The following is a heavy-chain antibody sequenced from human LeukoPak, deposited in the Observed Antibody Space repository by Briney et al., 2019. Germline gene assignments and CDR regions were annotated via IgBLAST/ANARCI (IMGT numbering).Heavy chain of an antibody. CDR1: GFTFSSYA. V-gene: IGHV3-30*04. J-gene: IGHJ4*02. CDR3: ARDGWFGGLYYLDY. D-gene: IGHD3-10*01. CDR2: ISYDGSNK. Sequence: GGSLRLSCAASGFTFSSYAMHWVRQAPGKGLEWVAVISYDGSNKYYADSVKGRFTISRDNSKNTLYLQMNSLRAEDTAVYYCARDGWFGGLYYLDYWGQGTLVTVSS.